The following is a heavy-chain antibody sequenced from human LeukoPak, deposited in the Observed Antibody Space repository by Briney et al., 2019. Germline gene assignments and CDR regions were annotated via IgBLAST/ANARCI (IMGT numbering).Heavy chain of an antibody. J-gene: IGHJ6*03. CDR1: GGSISSYY. V-gene: IGHV4-4*07. CDR2: IYTSGST. Sequence: SETLSLTCTVSGGSISSYYWSWIRQPAGQGLEWIGRIYTSGSTNYNPALKSRVTMSVDTSKNQFSLKLSSVTAADTAVYYCARDLGRGSYYYYYYMDVWGKGTTVTVSS. D-gene: IGHD3-16*01. CDR3: ARDLGRGSYYYYYYMDV.